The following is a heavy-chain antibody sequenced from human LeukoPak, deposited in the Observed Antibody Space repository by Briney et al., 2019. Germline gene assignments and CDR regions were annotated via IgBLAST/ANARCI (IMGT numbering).Heavy chain of an antibody. D-gene: IGHD3-22*01. CDR3: ARGYYDSSDYEYFQH. J-gene: IGHJ1*01. CDR2: INPNSGGT. CDR1: GYTFTSYA. V-gene: IGHV1-2*02. Sequence: ASVKVSCKASGYTFTSYAMNWVRQAPGQGLEWMGWINPNSGGTNSAQKFQGRVTMTRDTSIITAYMELSRLRSDDTAVYFCARGYYDSSDYEYFQHWGQGTLVTVSS.